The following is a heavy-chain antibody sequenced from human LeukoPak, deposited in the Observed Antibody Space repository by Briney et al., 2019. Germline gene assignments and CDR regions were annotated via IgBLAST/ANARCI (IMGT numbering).Heavy chain of an antibody. J-gene: IGHJ6*03. CDR1: GYPFTSYY. CDR3: ARDVYLVPYNYYYMDV. CDR2: INPSGGST. V-gene: IGHV1-46*01. Sequence: ASVKVSCKASGYPFTSYYMHWVRQAPGQGLEWMGIINPSGGSTSYAQKFQGRVTMTRDTSTSTVYMELSSLRSEDTAVYYCARDVYLVPYNYYYMDVWGKGTTVTVSS. D-gene: IGHD6-6*01.